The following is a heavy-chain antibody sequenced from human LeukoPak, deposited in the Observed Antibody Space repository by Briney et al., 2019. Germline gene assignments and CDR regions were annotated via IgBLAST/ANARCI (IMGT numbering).Heavy chain of an antibody. CDR3: AELGITMIGGV. CDR1: GFTFSSYE. D-gene: IGHD3-10*02. Sequence: PGGSLRVSCAASGFTFSSYEMNWVRQAPGKGLEWVSYISSSGSTIYYADSVKGPFTISRDNAKNSLYLQMNSLRAEDTAVYYCAELGITMIGGVWGKGTTVTISS. J-gene: IGHJ6*04. V-gene: IGHV3-48*03. CDR2: ISSSGSTI.